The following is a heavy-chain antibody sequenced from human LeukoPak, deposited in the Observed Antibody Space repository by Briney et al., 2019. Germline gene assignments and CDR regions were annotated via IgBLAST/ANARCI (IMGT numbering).Heavy chain of an antibody. D-gene: IGHD2-8*01. CDR3: ARDGTSEMVYDPQYGMDV. V-gene: IGHV3-21*01. CDR2: ISSSSSYI. CDR1: GFTFSSYS. Sequence: GGSLRLSCAASGFTFSSYSMNWVRQAPGKGLEWVSSISSSSSYIYYADSVKGRFTISRDNAKNSLYLQMNSLRAEDTAVYYCARDGTSEMVYDPQYGMDVWGQGTTVTVSS. J-gene: IGHJ6*02.